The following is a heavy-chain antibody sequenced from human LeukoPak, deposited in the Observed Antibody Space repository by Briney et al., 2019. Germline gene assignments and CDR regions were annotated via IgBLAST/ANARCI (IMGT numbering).Heavy chain of an antibody. V-gene: IGHV3-33*01. Sequence: GGSLRLSCAASGFTFSSYGMHWVRQAPGKGLEWVAVIWYDGSNKYYADSVKGRFTISRDNSKNTLYLQMNSLRAEDTAVYYCARGRYCSSTSCYLYYYYGMDVWGQGTTVTVSS. CDR1: GFTFSSYG. J-gene: IGHJ6*02. CDR3: ARGRYCSSTSCYLYYYYGMDV. D-gene: IGHD2-2*01. CDR2: IWYDGSNK.